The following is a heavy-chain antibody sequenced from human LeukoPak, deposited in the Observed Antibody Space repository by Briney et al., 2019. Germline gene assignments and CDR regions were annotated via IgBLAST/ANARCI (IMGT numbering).Heavy chain of an antibody. Sequence: GSLRLTCVASGFSFGSFSINWVRQAPGKGLEWVSYISPSSSTIYFADSVKGRFTISRDNAQNSLYLQMNSLRAEDTAVYYCARDWSVSIAAAGTSRYYYYYYMDVWGKGTTVTISS. J-gene: IGHJ6*03. CDR3: ARDWSVSIAAAGTSRYYYYYYMDV. D-gene: IGHD6-13*01. CDR1: GFSFGSFS. CDR2: ISPSSSTI. V-gene: IGHV3-48*01.